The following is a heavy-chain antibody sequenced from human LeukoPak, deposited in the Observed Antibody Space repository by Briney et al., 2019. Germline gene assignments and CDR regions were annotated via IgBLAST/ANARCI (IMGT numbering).Heavy chain of an antibody. CDR2: INWNGGST. CDR3: ARATVKWSVDYYYYMDV. CDR1: GFTFDDYG. Sequence: GVSLRLSCAASGFTFDDYGMSWVRQAAGKGLEWVSGINWNGGSTGYADSVKGRFTISRDNAKNSLYLQMNSLRAEDTALYYCARATVKWSVDYYYYMDVWGKGTTVTVSS. J-gene: IGHJ6*03. V-gene: IGHV3-20*04. D-gene: IGHD4-17*01.